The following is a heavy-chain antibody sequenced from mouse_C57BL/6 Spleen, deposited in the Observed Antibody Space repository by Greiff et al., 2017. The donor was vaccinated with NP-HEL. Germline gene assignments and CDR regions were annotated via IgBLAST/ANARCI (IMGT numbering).Heavy chain of an antibody. J-gene: IGHJ1*03. V-gene: IGHV1-50*01. CDR2: IDPSDSYT. D-gene: IGHD1-1*01. CDR1: GYTFTSYW. CDR3: ARFGTVVATEWYFDV. Sequence: QVQLKQPGAELVKPGASVKLSCKASGYTFTSYWMQWVKQRPGQGLEWIGEIDPSDSYTNYNQKFKGKATLTVDTSSSTAYMQLSSLTSEDSAVYYCARFGTVVATEWYFDVWGTGTTVTVSS.